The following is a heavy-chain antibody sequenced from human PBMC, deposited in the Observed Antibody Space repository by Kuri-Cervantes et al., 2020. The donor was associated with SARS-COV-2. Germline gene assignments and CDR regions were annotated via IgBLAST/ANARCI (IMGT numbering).Heavy chain of an antibody. D-gene: IGHD3-3*01. V-gene: IGHV1-8*01. J-gene: IGHJ6*02. CDR2: MNPNSGNT. CDR3: ASSRSITIFGVVINYYYGMDV. Sequence: ASVKVPCKASGYTFTSYDINWVRQATGQGLEWMGWMNPNSGNTGYAQKFQGRVTMTRNTSISTAYMELSSLRSEDTAVYYCASSRSITIFGVVINYYYGMDVWGQGTTVTVSS. CDR1: GYTFTSYD.